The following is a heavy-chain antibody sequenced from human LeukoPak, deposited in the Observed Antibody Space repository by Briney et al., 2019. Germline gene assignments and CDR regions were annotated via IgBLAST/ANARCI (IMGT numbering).Heavy chain of an antibody. CDR1: GGSFSGYY. D-gene: IGHD4-17*01. Sequence: PSETLPLTCADSGGSFSGYYWSWIRQPPGKGLEWIGEINHSGSTNYNPSLKSRVTILVDTSKNQFSLKLSSVTAADTAVYYCARGHSPVTTKVSYFQHWGQGTLVTVSS. CDR3: ARGHSPVTTKVSYFQH. CDR2: INHSGST. J-gene: IGHJ1*01. V-gene: IGHV4-34*01.